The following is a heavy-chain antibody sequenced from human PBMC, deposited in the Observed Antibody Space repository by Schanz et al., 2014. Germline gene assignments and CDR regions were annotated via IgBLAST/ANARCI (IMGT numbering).Heavy chain of an antibody. CDR3: AKDYSPYKGPLQASDY. D-gene: IGHD1-20*01. CDR1: GFTLSNYW. CDR2: INSDETTT. V-gene: IGHV3-74*01. J-gene: IGHJ4*02. Sequence: EVQLVESGGGLVQPGGSLRLSCAASGFTLSNYWMHWVRQAPGKGLVWVSRINSDETTTTYADSVKGRFTISRDNAKNTLILQMNSLRAEDTAVYYCAKDYSPYKGPLQASDYWGQGTLVTVSS.